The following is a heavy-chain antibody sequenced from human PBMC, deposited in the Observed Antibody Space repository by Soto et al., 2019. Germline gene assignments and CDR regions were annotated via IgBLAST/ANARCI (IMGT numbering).Heavy chain of an antibody. V-gene: IGHV4-34*01. CDR3: ARGRHYYGLKLHYYYYMDV. J-gene: IGHJ6*03. D-gene: IGHD3-10*01. CDR1: GGSFSGYY. Sequence: SETLSLTCAVYGGSFSGYYWSWIRQPPGKGLEWIGEINHSGSTNYNPSLKSRVTISVDTSKNQFSLKLSSVTAADTAVYYCARGRHYYGLKLHYYYYMDVWGKGTTVTVSS. CDR2: INHSGST.